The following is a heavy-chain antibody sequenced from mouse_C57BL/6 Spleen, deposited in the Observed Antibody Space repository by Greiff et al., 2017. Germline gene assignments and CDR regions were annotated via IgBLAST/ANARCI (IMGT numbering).Heavy chain of an antibody. CDR1: GYTFTDYY. CDR3: ARTGGDY. V-gene: IGHV1-19*01. D-gene: IGHD4-1*01. J-gene: IGHJ2*01. Sequence: EVQLVESGPVLVKPGASVKMSCKASGYTFTDYYMNWVKQSHGKSLEWIGVINPYNGGTSYNQKFKGKATLTVDKSSSTAYMELNSLTSEDSAVYYCARTGGDYWGQGTTLTVSS. CDR2: INPYNGGT.